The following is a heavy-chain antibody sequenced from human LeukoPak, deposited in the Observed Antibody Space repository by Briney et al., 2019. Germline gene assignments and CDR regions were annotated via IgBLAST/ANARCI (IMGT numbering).Heavy chain of an antibody. CDR2: ISGSGGST. J-gene: IGHJ4*02. Sequence: PGGSLRLSCAASGFTFSNYAMSWVRQAPGKGLEWVSGISGSGGSTYYADSVKGRLTISRDNSKNTLYLQMNSLRAEDTAIYYCTKRGPIYSASPGNYFDYWGQGTLVTVSS. CDR1: GFTFSNYA. D-gene: IGHD3-10*01. CDR3: TKRGPIYSASPGNYFDY. V-gene: IGHV3-23*01.